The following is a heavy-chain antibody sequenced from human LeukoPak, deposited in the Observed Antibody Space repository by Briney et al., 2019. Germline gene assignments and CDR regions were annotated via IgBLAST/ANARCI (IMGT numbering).Heavy chain of an antibody. D-gene: IGHD2-2*01. J-gene: IGHJ5*02. V-gene: IGHV1-46*01. CDR2: INPSGGST. Sequence: ASVKVSCKPSGYTFTSYYMHWVRQAPGQGLEWMGIINPSGGSTSYAQKFQGRVTMTRDTSTSTVYMELSSLRSEDTAVYYCAREIVVVPAANNWFDPWGQGTLVTVSS. CDR1: GYTFTSYY. CDR3: AREIVVVPAANNWFDP.